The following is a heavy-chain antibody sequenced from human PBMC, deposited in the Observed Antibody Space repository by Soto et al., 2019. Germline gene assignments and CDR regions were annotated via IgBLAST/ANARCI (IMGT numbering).Heavy chain of an antibody. V-gene: IGHV3-33*01. D-gene: IGHD2-15*01. CDR1: GFTFSSYG. J-gene: IGHJ4*02. CDR3: ARDLNREAATD. Sequence: QPGGSLRLSCAASGFTFSSYGMHWVRQAPGKGLEWVAVIWYDGSNKYYADSVKGRFTISRDNSKNTLYLQMNSLRAEDTAVYYCARDLNREAATDWGQGTLVTVSS. CDR2: IWYDGSNK.